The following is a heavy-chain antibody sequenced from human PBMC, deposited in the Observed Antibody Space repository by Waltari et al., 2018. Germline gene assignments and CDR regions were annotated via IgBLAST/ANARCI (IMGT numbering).Heavy chain of an antibody. CDR3: ARHGDFWSGTKTPRSAFDI. CDR1: GYSFTSYW. D-gene: IGHD3-3*01. J-gene: IGHJ3*02. CDR2: IYPGGADT. Sequence: EVQLVQSGAEVKKPGESLKISCKGSGYSFTSYWIGWVRQMPGKGLEWMGIIYPGGADTRDSPSFQGQVTISADKSISTAYRQGSSLKASDTAMYYCARHGDFWSGTKTPRSAFDIWGQGTMVTVSS. V-gene: IGHV5-51*01.